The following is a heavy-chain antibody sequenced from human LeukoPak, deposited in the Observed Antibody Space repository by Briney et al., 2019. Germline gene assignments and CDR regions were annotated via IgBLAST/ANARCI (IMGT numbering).Heavy chain of an antibody. CDR3: AREVAYYDSNYFDY. CDR2: ISSSSSTI. J-gene: IGHJ4*02. CDR1: GFTFSSYS. Sequence: PGGSLRLSCAASGFTFSSYSMNWVRQAPGKGLEWVSYISSSSSTIYYADSVKGRFTISRDNAKNSLYLQMNSLRDEDTAVYYCAREVAYYDSNYFDYWGQGTLVTDSS. V-gene: IGHV3-48*02. D-gene: IGHD3-22*01.